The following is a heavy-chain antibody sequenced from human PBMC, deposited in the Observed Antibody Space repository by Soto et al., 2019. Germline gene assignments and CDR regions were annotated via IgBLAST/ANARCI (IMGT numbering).Heavy chain of an antibody. CDR1: GFTFSSYG. Sequence: PGGSLRLSCAASGFTFSSYGMHWVRQAPGKGLEWVAVIWYDGSNKYYADSVKGRFTISRDNSKNTLYLQMNSLRAEDTAVYYCARDLTNIPYYFDYWGQGTLVTVSS. J-gene: IGHJ4*02. D-gene: IGHD1-1*01. CDR3: ARDLTNIPYYFDY. CDR2: IWYDGSNK. V-gene: IGHV3-33*01.